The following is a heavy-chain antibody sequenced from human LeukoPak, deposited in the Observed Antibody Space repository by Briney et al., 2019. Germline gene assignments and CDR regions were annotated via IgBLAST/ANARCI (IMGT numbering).Heavy chain of an antibody. Sequence: GGSLRLSCVASGFTFSTYGMSWVRQAPGKGLEWVSAISGSGGSTYYADSVKGRFTISRDNSKNTLFLQMNSLRVEDTAVYYCAKGYCSSTSCLKTDWGQGTLVTVSS. V-gene: IGHV3-23*01. D-gene: IGHD2-2*01. CDR3: AKGYCSSTSCLKTD. CDR2: ISGSGGST. CDR1: GFTFSTYG. J-gene: IGHJ4*02.